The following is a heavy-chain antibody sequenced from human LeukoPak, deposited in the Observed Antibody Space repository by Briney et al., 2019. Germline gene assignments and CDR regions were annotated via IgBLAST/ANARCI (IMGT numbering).Heavy chain of an antibody. CDR2: IIPILGIA. J-gene: IGHJ3*02. D-gene: IGHD1-26*01. CDR1: GGTFSSYA. V-gene: IGHV1-69*04. Sequence: ASVKVSCKASGGTFSSYAISWVRQAPGQGLEWMGRIIPILGIANYAQKFQGRVTITADKSTSTAYMELSSLRSEDTAVYYCASSGSAGASNIWGQGTMVTVSS. CDR3: ASSGSAGASNI.